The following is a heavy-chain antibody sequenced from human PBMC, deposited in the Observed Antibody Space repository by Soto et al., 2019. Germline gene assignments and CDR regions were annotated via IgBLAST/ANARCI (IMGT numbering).Heavy chain of an antibody. Sequence: PSETLSLTCSVSAGSMRSYYWSWIRQPAGKGLEYIGHIYSSGATNYNPSLQSRVTMSKDTSEKWFSLRLTSMTAADTAVYYCARGSDAYAFDIWGQGIMVTVSS. V-gene: IGHV4-4*07. CDR3: ARGSDAYAFDI. CDR1: AGSMRSYY. CDR2: IYSSGAT. J-gene: IGHJ3*02. D-gene: IGHD2-2*01.